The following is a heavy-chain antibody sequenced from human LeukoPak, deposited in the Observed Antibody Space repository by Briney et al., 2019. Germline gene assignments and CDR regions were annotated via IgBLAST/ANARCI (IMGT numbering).Heavy chain of an antibody. CDR2: ISSDGRST. V-gene: IGHV3-74*01. Sequence: GGSLRLSCAASGFTFSSYWMHRVRQAPGKGLVWVSRISSDGRSTSHADSVKGRFTISRDNAKNTLYLQMNSLRAEDTAVYYCTRERLERHDAFDMWGQGTVVTVSS. D-gene: IGHD1-1*01. CDR1: GFTFSSYW. J-gene: IGHJ3*02. CDR3: TRERLERHDAFDM.